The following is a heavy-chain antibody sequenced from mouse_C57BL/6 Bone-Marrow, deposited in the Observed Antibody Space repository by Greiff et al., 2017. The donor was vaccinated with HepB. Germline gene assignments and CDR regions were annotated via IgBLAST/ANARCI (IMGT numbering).Heavy chain of an antibody. Sequence: QVQLQQPGAELVKPGASVKLSCKASGYTFTSYWMQWVKQRPGQGLEWIGEIDPSDSYTNYNQKFKGKATLTVDTSSSTAYMQLSSLTSEDSAVYYCARQDANYYGSSGPWFAYWGQGTLVTVSA. J-gene: IGHJ3*01. CDR1: GYTFTSYW. D-gene: IGHD1-1*01. CDR2: IDPSDSYT. CDR3: ARQDANYYGSSGPWFAY. V-gene: IGHV1-50*01.